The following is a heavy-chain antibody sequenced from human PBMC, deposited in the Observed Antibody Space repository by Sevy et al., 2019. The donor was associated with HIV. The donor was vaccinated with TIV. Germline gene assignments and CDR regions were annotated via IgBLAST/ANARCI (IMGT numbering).Heavy chain of an antibody. V-gene: IGHV3-53*01. CDR2: IYSGGST. J-gene: IGHJ4*02. CDR1: GFTVSSNY. D-gene: IGHD3-10*01. CDR3: ARSEVYGSGSYYEIQRMTSIDY. Sequence: GGSLRLSCAASGFTVSSNYMSWVRQAPGKGLEWVSVIYSGGSTYYADSVKGRFTISRDNSKNTLYLQMNSLRAEDTAVYYCARSEVYGSGSYYEIQRMTSIDYWGQGTLVTVSS.